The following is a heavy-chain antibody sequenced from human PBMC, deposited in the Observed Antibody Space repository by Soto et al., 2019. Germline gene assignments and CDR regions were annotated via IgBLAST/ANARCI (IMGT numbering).Heavy chain of an antibody. CDR2: IWYDGSNK. CDR1: GFTFSSYG. CDR3: ARDTRDGYDYFDY. J-gene: IGHJ4*02. D-gene: IGHD5-12*01. Sequence: QVQLVESGGGVVQPGRSLRLSCAASGFTFSSYGMHWVRQAPGKGLEWVAVIWYDGSNKYYADSVKGRFTISRDNSKNTLYLQMNSLRAEDTAVHYCARDTRDGYDYFDYWGQGTLVTVSS. V-gene: IGHV3-33*01.